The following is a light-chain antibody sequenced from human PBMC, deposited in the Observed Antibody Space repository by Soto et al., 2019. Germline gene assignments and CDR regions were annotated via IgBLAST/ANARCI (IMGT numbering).Light chain of an antibody. CDR3: QQRSKWPIT. CDR1: QSVSSY. Sequence: EIVMTQSPATLSVSLGERATLSCRASQSVSSYLAWYQQKPGRAPRLLIYDASKRATGIPARFSGSGSGTGFTLTISSLEPEDFAVYYCQQRSKWPITFGQGTRLEI. V-gene: IGKV3-11*01. CDR2: DAS. J-gene: IGKJ5*01.